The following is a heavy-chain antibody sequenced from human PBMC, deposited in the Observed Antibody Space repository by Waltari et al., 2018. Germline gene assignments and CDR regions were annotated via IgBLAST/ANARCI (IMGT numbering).Heavy chain of an antibody. CDR3: ARGGDSGYYPAYFDY. V-gene: IGHV3-53*01. CDR2: IYSGVST. D-gene: IGHD3-22*01. CDR1: GFTVSSNY. Sequence: EVQLVESGGGLIQPGGSLRLSCAASGFTVSSNYMSWVRQAPGKGLEWVSVIYSGVSTDYADSVKGRFTISRDNSKNTLYLKMNSLRAEDTAVYYCARGGDSGYYPAYFDYWGQGTLVTVSS. J-gene: IGHJ4*02.